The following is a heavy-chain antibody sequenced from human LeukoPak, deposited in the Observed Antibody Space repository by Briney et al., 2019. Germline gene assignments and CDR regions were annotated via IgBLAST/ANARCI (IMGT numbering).Heavy chain of an antibody. CDR2: IYHSGST. CDR3: AREGPRNYYDSSGLDY. CDR1: GGSISSGGYS. V-gene: IGHV4-30-2*01. D-gene: IGHD3-22*01. Sequence: PSETLSLTCAVSGGSISSGGYSWSWIRQPPGKGLEWIGYIYHSGSTYYNPSLKSRVTISVDRSKNQFSLKLSSVTAADTAVYYCAREGPRNYYDSSGLDYWGQGTLVTVSS. J-gene: IGHJ4*02.